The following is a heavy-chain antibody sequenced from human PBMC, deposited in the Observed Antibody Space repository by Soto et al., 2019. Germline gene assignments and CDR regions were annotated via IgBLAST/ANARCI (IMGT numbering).Heavy chain of an antibody. CDR2: IYSGGTT. V-gene: IGHV3-66*01. D-gene: IGHD3-10*01. J-gene: IGHJ4*02. CDR3: ARDRAISDYRSSGALGL. CDR1: GFTVSSHY. Sequence: GGSLRLSCAASGFTVSSHYMHWVRRAPGKGLEWVSVIYSGGTTYYAGSVRGRFTISRDTSKNTLYLQMNSLRAEDTAVYFCARDRAISDYRSSGALGLWGQGTLVTVS.